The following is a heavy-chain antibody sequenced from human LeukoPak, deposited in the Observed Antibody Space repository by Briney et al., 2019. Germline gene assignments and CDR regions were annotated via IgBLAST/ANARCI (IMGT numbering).Heavy chain of an antibody. Sequence: SETLSLTCTVSGGSISSSSYYWGWIRQPPGKGLEWIGSIYYSGSTYYNPSLKSRVTISVDTSKNQFSLKLSSVTAADTAVYYCARQYQPFRRVDYWGQGTLVTVSS. V-gene: IGHV4-39*01. J-gene: IGHJ4*02. D-gene: IGHD2-2*01. CDR1: GGSISSSSYY. CDR2: IYYSGST. CDR3: ARQYQPFRRVDY.